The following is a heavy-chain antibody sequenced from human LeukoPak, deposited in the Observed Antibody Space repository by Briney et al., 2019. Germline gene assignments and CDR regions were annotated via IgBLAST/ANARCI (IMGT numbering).Heavy chain of an antibody. CDR1: GFTFSSYA. CDR3: AKDLQLRYFAWYHYYYYYGMDV. V-gene: IGHV3-23*01. J-gene: IGHJ6*02. D-gene: IGHD3-9*01. Sequence: GGSLRLSCAASGFTFSSYAMRWVRQAPGKGLEWVSVICWGGGSTYYADSVKGRFTISRDNSKNTLYLQMNSRRAEDTAVYYCAKDLQLRYFAWYHYYYYYGMDVWGQGTTVTVSS. CDR2: ICWGGGST.